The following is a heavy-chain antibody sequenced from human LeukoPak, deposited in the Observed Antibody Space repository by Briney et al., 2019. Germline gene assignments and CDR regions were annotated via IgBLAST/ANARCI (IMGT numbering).Heavy chain of an antibody. CDR1: GGSISSGSYY. CDR3: ARERGRFGVDY. V-gene: IGHV4-61*10. CDR2: IYYSGST. D-gene: IGHD3-10*01. J-gene: IGHJ4*02. Sequence: PSQTLSLTCTVSGGSISSGSYYWSWIRQPAGKGLEWIGYIYYSGSTNYNPSLKSRVTMSVDTSKNQFSLKLSSVTAADTAVYYCARERGRFGVDYWGQGTLVTVSS.